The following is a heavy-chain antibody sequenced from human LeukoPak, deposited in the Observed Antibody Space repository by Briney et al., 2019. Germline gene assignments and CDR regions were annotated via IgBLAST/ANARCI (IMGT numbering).Heavy chain of an antibody. CDR1: GYTFTGYY. Sequence: RASVKVSCKASGYTFTGYYIHWVRQAPGQGLEWMGWINPNGGGTNYAQKFQGRVTMTRDTSISTAYMELSRLRSDDTAVYYCARETYSSGWYQGDYWGQGTLVTVSS. V-gene: IGHV1-2*02. J-gene: IGHJ4*02. CDR2: INPNGGGT. D-gene: IGHD6-19*01. CDR3: ARETYSSGWYQGDY.